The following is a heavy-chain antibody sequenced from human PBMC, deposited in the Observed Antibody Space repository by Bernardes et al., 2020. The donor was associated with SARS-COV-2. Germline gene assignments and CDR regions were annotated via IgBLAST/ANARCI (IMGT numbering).Heavy chain of an antibody. J-gene: IGHJ4*02. V-gene: IGHV3-23*01. CDR1: GFTFSSYA. CDR2: ISGSGGST. D-gene: IGHD3-3*01. CDR3: AKDYDFWSAVLSSYFDY. Sequence: GGSLRLSCAASGFTFSSYAMSWVRQAPGKGLEWVSAISGSGGSTYYADSVKGRFTISRDNSKNTLYLQMNSLRAEDTAVYYCAKDYDFWSAVLSSYFDYWGQGTLVTVSS.